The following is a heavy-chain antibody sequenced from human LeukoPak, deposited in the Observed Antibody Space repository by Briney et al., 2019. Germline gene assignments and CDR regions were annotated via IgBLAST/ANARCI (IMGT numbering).Heavy chain of an antibody. CDR1: GFTFSSYA. CDR3: AKIFNLYGCYFDN. CDR2: LSGGGDST. Sequence: GGSLRLSCAASGFTFSSYAMSRVRQAPGKGLEWVSALSGGGDSTYYADSVKGRFTISRDNSKNTLYLQMNSLRAEDTAVYYWAKIFNLYGCYFDNWGQGTLVTVSS. J-gene: IGHJ4*02. V-gene: IGHV3-23*01. D-gene: IGHD3-9*01.